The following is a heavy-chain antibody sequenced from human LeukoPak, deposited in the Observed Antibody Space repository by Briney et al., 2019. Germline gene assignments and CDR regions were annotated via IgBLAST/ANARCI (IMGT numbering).Heavy chain of an antibody. Sequence: GRSLRLSCAASGFTFSSYAMHWVRQAPGKGLEWVAVISYDGSNKYYADSVKGRFTISRDNSKNTLYLQMNSLRAEDTAVYYCARDARDTAMVREGYWGQETLVTVSS. CDR1: GFTFSSYA. V-gene: IGHV3-30-3*01. CDR3: ARDARDTAMVREGY. D-gene: IGHD5-18*01. J-gene: IGHJ4*02. CDR2: ISYDGSNK.